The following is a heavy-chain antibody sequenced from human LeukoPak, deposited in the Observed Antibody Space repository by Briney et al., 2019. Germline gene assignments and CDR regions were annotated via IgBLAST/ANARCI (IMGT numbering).Heavy chain of an antibody. J-gene: IGHJ3*02. Sequence: ASVKVSCMASGGTFSSYAISWVRQAPGQGLEWMGGIIPIFGTANYAQKFQGRVTITADESTSAAYMELSSLRSEDTAVYYCARLFWSGFPNDAFDIWGQGTMVTVSS. CDR3: ARLFWSGFPNDAFDI. CDR2: IIPIFGTA. D-gene: IGHD3-3*01. CDR1: GGTFSSYA. V-gene: IGHV1-69*13.